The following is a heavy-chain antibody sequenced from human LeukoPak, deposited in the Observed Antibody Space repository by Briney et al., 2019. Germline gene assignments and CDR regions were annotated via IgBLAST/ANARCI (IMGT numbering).Heavy chain of an antibody. CDR2: INSDGSTT. D-gene: IGHD3-3*01. CDR3: AKDIRGRSAFHSPADI. Sequence: PGGSLRLSCAASGFMFSRYWMHWVRQAPGKGLVWVSRINSDGSTTSYADSVKGRFTISRDNSKNTLYLQMNSLRAEDTAVYYCAKDIRGRSAFHSPADIWGQGTMVTVSS. J-gene: IGHJ3*02. V-gene: IGHV3-74*01. CDR1: GFMFSRYW.